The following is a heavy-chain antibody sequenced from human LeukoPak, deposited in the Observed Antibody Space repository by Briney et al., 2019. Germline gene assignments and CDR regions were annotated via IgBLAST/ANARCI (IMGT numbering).Heavy chain of an antibody. CDR2: INPNDGRT. J-gene: IGHJ4*02. CDR1: GYTFFDFY. CDR3: ARSYFRDARGGFDY. Sequence: ASVPVSYKPSGYTFFDFYMHWVRQAPGQGLEWMGLINPNDGRTTNAQKFQGRVSMTSDTSTSTCYMELSSLRSEDTAVYYCARSYFRDARGGFDYWGQGTLVTVSS. V-gene: IGHV1-46*01. D-gene: IGHD2-8*01.